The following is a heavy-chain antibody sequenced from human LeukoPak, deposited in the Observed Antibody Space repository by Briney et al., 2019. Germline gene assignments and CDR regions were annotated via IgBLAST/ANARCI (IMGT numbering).Heavy chain of an antibody. V-gene: IGHV4-34*01. J-gene: IGHJ6*02. CDR3: ARVTYQYGMDV. D-gene: IGHD2-2*01. Sequence: SETLSLTCAVYGGSFSGYYWSWIRQPPGEGLEWIGEINHSGSTNYNPSLKSRVTISVDTSKNQFSLKLSSVTAADTAVYYCARVTYQYGMDVWGQGTTVTVSS. CDR2: INHSGST. CDR1: GGSFSGYY.